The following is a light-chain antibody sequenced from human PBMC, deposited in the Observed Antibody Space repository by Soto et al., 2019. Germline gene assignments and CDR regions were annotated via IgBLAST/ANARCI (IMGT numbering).Light chain of an antibody. J-gene: IGKJ1*01. V-gene: IGKV2-28*01. CDR2: LGS. CDR1: QSLLHSNGYNY. CDR3: MQALQTLGT. Sequence: DIVMTQSPLSLPVTPGEPASISCRSSQSLLHSNGYNYLDWYLQKPGQSPQLLIYLGSNRSSGVPDRFSGSGSGTDFTLKISRVEAEDVEVYYCMQALQTLGTFGQGTKVDIK.